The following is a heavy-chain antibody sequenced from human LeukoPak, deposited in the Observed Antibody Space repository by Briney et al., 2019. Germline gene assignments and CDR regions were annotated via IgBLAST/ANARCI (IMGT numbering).Heavy chain of an antibody. D-gene: IGHD6-25*01. Sequence: KPSETLSLTCTVPGGSISSDYWSWIRQPAGKGLEWIGRFYTSGSAHYNPSLKSRATMSIDTSKNQFSLKLSSVTAADTAVYYCARDARLHYYFDYWGQGTLVTVSS. V-gene: IGHV4-4*07. CDR2: FYTSGSA. CDR3: ARDARLHYYFDY. CDR1: GGSISSDY. J-gene: IGHJ4*02.